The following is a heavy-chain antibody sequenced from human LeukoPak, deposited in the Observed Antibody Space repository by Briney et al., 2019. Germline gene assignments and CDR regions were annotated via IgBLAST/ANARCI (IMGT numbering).Heavy chain of an antibody. J-gene: IGHJ4*02. Sequence: PSETLSVTCTVSGGSISSSGYYWSWIRQHPGKGLEWIGYIYYSGSTYYNPSLKSRVTIPVDTSKNQFSLKLSSVTAADTAVYYCARADILTGYYDCWGQGTLVTVPS. CDR2: IYYSGST. V-gene: IGHV4-31*03. CDR3: ARADILTGYYDC. CDR1: GGSISSSGYY. D-gene: IGHD3-9*01.